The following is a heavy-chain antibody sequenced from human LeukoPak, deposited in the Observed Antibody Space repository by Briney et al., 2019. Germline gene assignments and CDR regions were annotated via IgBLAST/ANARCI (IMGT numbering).Heavy chain of an antibody. V-gene: IGHV4-31*03. CDR3: ARGSGSSSPYYFDY. CDR2: IYYSGST. CDR1: GGSISSGGYY. Sequence: SETLSLTCTVSGGSISSGGYYWSWIRQHPGKGLEWIGYIYYSGSTYYNPSLKSRVTISVDTSKNQFSLKLSSVTAADTAVYYCARGSGSSSPYYFDYWGQGTLVTVSS. D-gene: IGHD6-13*01. J-gene: IGHJ4*02.